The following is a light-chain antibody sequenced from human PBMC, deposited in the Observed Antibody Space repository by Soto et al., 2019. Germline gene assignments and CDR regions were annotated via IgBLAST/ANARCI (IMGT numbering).Light chain of an antibody. Sequence: DIVMTQTPLSSPVTLGQPASISCRSSQSLVHSDGNTYLSWLQQRPGQPPRLLIHEISNRFPGVPDRFTGSGAGADVTLTSSRVEAEDVGVYYCLQVTHFPWTFGQGTKVETK. CDR1: QSLVHSDGNTY. V-gene: IGKV2-24*01. J-gene: IGKJ1*01. CDR2: EIS. CDR3: LQVTHFPWT.